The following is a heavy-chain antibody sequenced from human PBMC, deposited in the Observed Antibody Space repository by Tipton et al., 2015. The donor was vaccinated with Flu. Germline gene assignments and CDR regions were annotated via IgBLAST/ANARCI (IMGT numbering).Heavy chain of an antibody. CDR1: GLTVSSNY. V-gene: IGHV3-53*01. Sequence: SLRLSCAASGLTVSSNYMSWVRQAPGKGLEWVSVIYSGGSTYYADSVKGRFTISRDNSKNTLYLQMNSLRAEDTAVYYCARDSGYYSFDYWGQGTLVTVSS. CDR2: IYSGGST. D-gene: IGHD3-22*01. CDR3: ARDSGYYSFDY. J-gene: IGHJ4*02.